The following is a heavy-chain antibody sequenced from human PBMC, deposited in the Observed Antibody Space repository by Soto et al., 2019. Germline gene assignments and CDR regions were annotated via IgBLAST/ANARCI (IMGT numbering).Heavy chain of an antibody. CDR2: ISPYNDYT. Sequence: SSVKRSCKASGYTYSRYRSTRVLNTPRQGLEWVGWISPYNDYTEYAQKFHGRVTMTTDTSTSTVYMELRSLRSDDTAVYYCAREGVAPYFYYGMDVWGQGTPVTVSS. CDR1: GYTYSRYR. CDR3: AREGVAPYFYYGMDV. J-gene: IGHJ6*02. D-gene: IGHD5-12*01. V-gene: IGHV1-18*01.